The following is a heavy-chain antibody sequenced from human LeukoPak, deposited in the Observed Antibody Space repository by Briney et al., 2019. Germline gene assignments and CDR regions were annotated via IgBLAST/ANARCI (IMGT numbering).Heavy chain of an antibody. V-gene: IGHV4-30-4*08. Sequence: SQTLSLTCTVSGGSISSGDYYWSWIRQPPGKGLEWIGYIYYSGSTYYNPSLKSRVTISVDTSKNQFSLKLSSVTAADTAVYYCARETDYYGSGSYDYWGQGTLVTVSS. CDR3: ARETDYYGSGSYDY. CDR1: GGSISSGDYY. D-gene: IGHD3-10*01. CDR2: IYYSGST. J-gene: IGHJ4*02.